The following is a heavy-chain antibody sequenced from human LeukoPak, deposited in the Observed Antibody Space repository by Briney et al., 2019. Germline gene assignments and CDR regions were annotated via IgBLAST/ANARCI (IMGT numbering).Heavy chain of an antibody. Sequence: GGSLRLSCTASGFTFSSYAMSWVRQAPGKGLEWVSGITGSGGGTYYADSVKGRFTISRDSSSSTLFLQMKSLRAEDTATYYCAKEVAAGRKGIDYWGQGILVTVSS. D-gene: IGHD6-6*01. J-gene: IGHJ4*02. CDR3: AKEVAAGRKGIDY. V-gene: IGHV3-23*01. CDR2: ITGSGGGT. CDR1: GFTFSSYA.